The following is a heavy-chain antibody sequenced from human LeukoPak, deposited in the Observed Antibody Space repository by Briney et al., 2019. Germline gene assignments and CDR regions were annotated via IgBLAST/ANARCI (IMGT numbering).Heavy chain of an antibody. CDR2: INHSGST. V-gene: IGHV4-39*07. Sequence: SETLSLTCTVSGDSISSTTYYWSWIRQPPGKGLEWIGEINHSGSTNYNPSLKSRVTISVDTSKNQFSLKLSSVTAADTAVYYCARASTQFPNDYWGQGTLVTVSS. CDR3: ARASTQFPNDY. CDR1: GDSISSTTYY. J-gene: IGHJ4*02.